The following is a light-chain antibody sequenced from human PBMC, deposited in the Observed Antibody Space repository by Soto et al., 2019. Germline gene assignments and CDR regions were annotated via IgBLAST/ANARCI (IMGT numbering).Light chain of an antibody. CDR2: DAS. CDR1: QSISRW. J-gene: IGKJ1*01. Sequence: DIQMTQSPSTLSASVGDRVTITCRASQSISRWLAWYQQKPGKAPKFLIYDASTLETGVPSRFRGSGSGTEFTLIISGLQPEDFATYYCQQYHGFWFGQGTKVDIK. CDR3: QQYHGFW. V-gene: IGKV1-5*01.